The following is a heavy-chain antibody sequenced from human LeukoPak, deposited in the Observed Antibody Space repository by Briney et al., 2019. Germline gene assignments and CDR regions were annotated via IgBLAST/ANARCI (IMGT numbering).Heavy chain of an antibody. D-gene: IGHD3-3*01. Sequence: GASVKVSCKASGYTFTDYYMHWVQQAPGKGLEWMGRVDPEDGETIYAEKFQGRVTITADTSTDTAYMELSSLRSEDTAVYYCATSRPLLRFLEWLAFDIWGQGTMVTVSS. CDR2: VDPEDGET. CDR1: GYTFTDYY. V-gene: IGHV1-69-2*01. CDR3: ATSRPLLRFLEWLAFDI. J-gene: IGHJ3*02.